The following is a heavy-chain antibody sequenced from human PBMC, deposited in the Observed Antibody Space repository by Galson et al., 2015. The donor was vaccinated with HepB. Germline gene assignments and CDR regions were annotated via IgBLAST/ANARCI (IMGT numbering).Heavy chain of an antibody. CDR1: GFTFSSYW. CDR3: ARDSSTALFGSSAYYGYFFDY. V-gene: IGHV3-7*01. Sequence: SLRLSCAASGFTFSSYWMSWLRQAPGKGLEWVANMKQDGVNTYYADSFKGRFTISRDNSKNTLYLQLRSLRAEDTALYFCARDSSTALFGSSAYYGYFFDYWGQGSLVTVSS. CDR2: MKQDGVNT. J-gene: IGHJ4*02. D-gene: IGHD3-22*01.